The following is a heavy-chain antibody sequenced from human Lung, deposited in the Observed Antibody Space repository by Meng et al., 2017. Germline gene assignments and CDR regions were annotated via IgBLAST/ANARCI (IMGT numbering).Heavy chain of an antibody. Sequence: QVQLQQGGAGLLKPSKTLSLTCVVSGGSFSDYGWSWIRQPPGKGLEWIGEINHSGSTNYNPSLESRATISVDTSQNNLSLKLSSVTAADSAVYYCARGPTTMAHDFDYWGQGTLVTVSS. CDR1: GGSFSDYG. CDR2: INHSGST. V-gene: IGHV4-34*01. D-gene: IGHD4-11*01. J-gene: IGHJ4*02. CDR3: ARGPTTMAHDFDY.